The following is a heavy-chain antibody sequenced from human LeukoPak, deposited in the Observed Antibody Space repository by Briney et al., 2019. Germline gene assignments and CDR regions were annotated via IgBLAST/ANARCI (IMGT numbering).Heavy chain of an antibody. V-gene: IGHV3-20*04. Sequence: GGSLRLSCAASGFTFDDYGMSWVRQAPGKGLEWVSGINWNGGSTGYADSVKGRFTISRDNAKNSLYLQMNSLRAEDTAVYYCARDTQLWFGESPIGYFDYWGQGTLVTVSS. CDR1: GFTFDDYG. CDR3: ARDTQLWFGESPIGYFDY. D-gene: IGHD3-10*01. J-gene: IGHJ4*02. CDR2: INWNGGST.